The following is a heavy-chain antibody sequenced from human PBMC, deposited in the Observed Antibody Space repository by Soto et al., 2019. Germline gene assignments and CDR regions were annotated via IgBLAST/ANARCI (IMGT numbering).Heavy chain of an antibody. CDR1: GSTVSSNY. V-gene: IGHV3-53*01. CDR3: ARKGALYYFDY. CDR2: IYSGGST. J-gene: IGHJ4*02. Sequence: LRLSCAASGSTVSSNYMSWVRQAPGKGLEWVSVIYSGGSTYYADSVKGRFTISRDNSKNTLYLQMNSLRAEDTAVYYCARKGALYYFDYWGQGTLGTVSA.